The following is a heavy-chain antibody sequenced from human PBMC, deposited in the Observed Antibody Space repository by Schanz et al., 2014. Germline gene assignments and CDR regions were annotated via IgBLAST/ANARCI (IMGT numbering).Heavy chain of an antibody. CDR1: GFSFSGYG. Sequence: QVQLVESGGGVAQPGGSLRLSCAASGFSFSGYGMHWVRQAPGKGLEWVAVIYSGGSTFYTDSVKGRFTISRDNSKNTLYLQMNSLIAEDTAVYYCARSPRMDVWGQGTMVTVSS. J-gene: IGHJ6*02. V-gene: IGHV3-NL1*01. CDR3: ARSPRMDV. CDR2: IYSGGST.